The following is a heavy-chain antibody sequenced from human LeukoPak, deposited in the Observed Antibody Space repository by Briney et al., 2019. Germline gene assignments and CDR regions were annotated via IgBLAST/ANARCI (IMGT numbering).Heavy chain of an antibody. D-gene: IGHD2/OR15-2a*01. V-gene: IGHV4-59*02. CDR3: SEGYFEPFDH. J-gene: IGHJ4*02. Sequence: PSETLSLTCNVSGVSVSTAHWNWIRQRPGKGLEWIGCLSYTGKTDYNPSLKSRVSISLGSSNNHFSLKLTSVTAADTAVYYCSEGYFEPFDHWGQGILVTVSS. CDR2: LSYTGKT. CDR1: GVSVSTAH.